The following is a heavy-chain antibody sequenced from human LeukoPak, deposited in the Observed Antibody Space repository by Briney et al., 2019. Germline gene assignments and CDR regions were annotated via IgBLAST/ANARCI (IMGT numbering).Heavy chain of an antibody. CDR3: AREQGSRWYGVEYYFDY. D-gene: IGHD6-13*01. CDR2: IYYSGST. CDR1: GGSISSYY. Sequence: SETLSLTCTVSGGSISSYYWSWIRQPPGKGLEWIWYIYYSGSTNYNPSLKSRVTISVDTSKNQFSLKLSSVTAADTAVYYCAREQGSRWYGVEYYFDYWGQGTLVTVSS. V-gene: IGHV4-59*01. J-gene: IGHJ4*02.